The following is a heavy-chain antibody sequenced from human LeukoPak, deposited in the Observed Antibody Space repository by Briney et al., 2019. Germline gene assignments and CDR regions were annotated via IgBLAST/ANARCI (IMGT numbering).Heavy chain of an antibody. CDR3: ARDQEGFDY. V-gene: IGHV1-46*01. J-gene: IGHJ4*02. CDR2: IYPRGGST. Sequence: ASVKVSCKASGYTFTNNYLHWVRQAPGQGLEWMGMIYPRGGSTSYAQNFQGRVTVTRDTSTTTVHMELRGLRSEDTAVYYCARDQEGFDYWGQGTVVTVSS. CDR1: GYTFTNNY.